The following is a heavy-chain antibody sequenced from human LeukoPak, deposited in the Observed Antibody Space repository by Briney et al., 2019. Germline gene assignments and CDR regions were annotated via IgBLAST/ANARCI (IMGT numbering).Heavy chain of an antibody. CDR3: PRITIFSDAFDI. V-gene: IGHV3-74*01. CDR1: GFTFSSYW. J-gene: IGHJ3*02. Sequence: PGGSLRLSCAASGFTFSSYWMHWVRQAPGKGLVWVSRINSDGSSTSYADSVKGRFTISRDNAKNTLYLQMNSLRAEDTAVYYCPRITIFSDAFDIWGQGTMVTVSS. CDR2: INSDGSST. D-gene: IGHD3-3*01.